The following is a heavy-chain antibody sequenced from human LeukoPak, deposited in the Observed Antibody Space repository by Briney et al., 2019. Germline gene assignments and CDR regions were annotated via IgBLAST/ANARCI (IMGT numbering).Heavy chain of an antibody. V-gene: IGHV3-30*03. D-gene: IGHD3-10*01. CDR3: ARGGGGDEIDY. CDR1: GFTFSSYG. CDR2: ISYDGSNK. Sequence: GGSLRLSCAASGFTFSSYGMHWVRQAPGKGLEWVAVISYDGSNKYYADSVKGRFTISRDNSKNTLYLQMNSLRAEDTAVYYCARGGGGDEIDYWGQGTLVTVSS. J-gene: IGHJ4*02.